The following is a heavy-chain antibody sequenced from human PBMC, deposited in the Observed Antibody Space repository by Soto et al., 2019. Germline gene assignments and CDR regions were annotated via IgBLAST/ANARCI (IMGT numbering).Heavy chain of an antibody. CDR1: GFTFSSYA. V-gene: IGHV3-30-3*01. CDR3: ARGIGGDYVPFDY. J-gene: IGHJ4*02. Sequence: QVQLVESGGGVVQPGRSLRLSCAASGFTFSSYAMHWVRQAPGKGLEWVAVISYDGSNKYYADSVKGRFTISRDNSKNTLYLQMISLRAEDTAVYYCARGIGGDYVPFDYWGQGTLVTVSS. CDR2: ISYDGSNK. D-gene: IGHD1-26*01.